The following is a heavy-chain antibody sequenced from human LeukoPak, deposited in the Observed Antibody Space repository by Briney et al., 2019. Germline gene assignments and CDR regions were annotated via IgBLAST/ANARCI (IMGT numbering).Heavy chain of an antibody. Sequence: PGGSLRLSCAASGFTFSSYAMSWVRQAPGKGLEWVSAISGSGGNTYFADSVKGRFTISRDNSKNTLYLQMNSLRAEDTAVYYCARDAGPAIRGRTYYYYYMDVWGKGTTVTISS. V-gene: IGHV3-23*01. CDR2: ISGSGGNT. J-gene: IGHJ6*03. CDR3: ARDAGPAIRGRTYYYYYMDV. CDR1: GFTFSSYA. D-gene: IGHD3-10*01.